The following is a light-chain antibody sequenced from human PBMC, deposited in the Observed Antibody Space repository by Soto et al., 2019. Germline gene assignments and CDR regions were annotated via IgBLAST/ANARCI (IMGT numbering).Light chain of an antibody. Sequence: DIVMTQSPDSLAVSLGERATINCKSSQSVLYSSNNKNYLAWYQRKPGQPPKVLIYWASTRESGVPDRFSGSGSGTDFTLTISSLQAEDVAVYYCQQYYSTPPTFGGGTKVEIK. CDR3: QQYYSTPPT. J-gene: IGKJ4*01. CDR1: QSVLYSSNNKNY. CDR2: WAS. V-gene: IGKV4-1*01.